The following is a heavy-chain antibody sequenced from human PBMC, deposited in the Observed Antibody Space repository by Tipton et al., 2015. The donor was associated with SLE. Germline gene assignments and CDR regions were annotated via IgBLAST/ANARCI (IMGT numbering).Heavy chain of an antibody. CDR2: IHSSGNT. CDR1: GDSVTNRAYF. Sequence: TLSLTCSVSGDSVTNRAYFWGWIRHHPVEGLEWIGDIHSSGNTYYNPSLTPSLKSRVTLSVDTSKNQFSLKLSSVTAADTAVYYCSRGANWYFDFWGRGTLVTVSS. V-gene: IGHV4-30-4*08. J-gene: IGHJ2*01. D-gene: IGHD1-26*01. CDR3: SRGANWYFDF.